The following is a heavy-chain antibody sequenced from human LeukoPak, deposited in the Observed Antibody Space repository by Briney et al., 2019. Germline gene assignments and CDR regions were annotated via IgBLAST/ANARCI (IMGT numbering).Heavy chain of an antibody. Sequence: PAGSLRLSCVASGFTFSNYGMSWVRQAPGKGLEWVSGISGDSRAIDYAAPVKGRFTMSRDNSRKKVYLQMNSLRADDTAVYFCAKRLGESRAVDYWGRGTLVSVSS. D-gene: IGHD5-12*01. J-gene: IGHJ4*02. CDR3: AKRLGESRAVDY. V-gene: IGHV3-23*01. CDR2: ISGDSRAI. CDR1: GFTFSNYG.